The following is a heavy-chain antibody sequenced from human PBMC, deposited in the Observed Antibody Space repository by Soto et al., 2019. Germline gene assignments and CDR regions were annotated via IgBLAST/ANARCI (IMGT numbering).Heavy chain of an antibody. D-gene: IGHD3-22*01. CDR3: ARESGRGETNYYDSSGYLISPRSRYGMDV. J-gene: IGHJ6*02. Sequence: PSETLSLTCAVYGGSFSGYYWSWIRQPPGKGLEWIGEINHSGSTNYNPSLKSRVTISVDTSKNQFSLKLSSVTAADTAVYYCARESGRGETNYYDSSGYLISPRSRYGMDVWGQGTTVTSP. CDR1: GGSFSGYY. V-gene: IGHV4-34*01. CDR2: INHSGST.